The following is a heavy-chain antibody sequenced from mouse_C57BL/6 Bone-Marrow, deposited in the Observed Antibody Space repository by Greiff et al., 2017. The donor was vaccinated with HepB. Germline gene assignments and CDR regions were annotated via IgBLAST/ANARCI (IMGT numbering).Heavy chain of an antibody. CDR2: IDPSDSYT. CDR3: ARGTTRYFDV. D-gene: IGHD3-3*01. V-gene: IGHV1-50*01. J-gene: IGHJ1*03. Sequence: QVKLQQPGAELVKPGASVKLSCKASGYTFTSYWMQWVKQRPGQGLEWIGEIDPSDSYTNYNQKFKGKATLTVDTSSSTAYMQLSSLTSEDSVVYYCARGTTRYFDVWGTGTTVTVSS. CDR1: GYTFTSYW.